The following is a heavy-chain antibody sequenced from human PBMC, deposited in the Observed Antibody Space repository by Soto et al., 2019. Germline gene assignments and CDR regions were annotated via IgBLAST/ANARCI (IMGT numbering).Heavy chain of an antibody. D-gene: IGHD2-2*01. CDR1: GGTFISYA. CDR3: ARDSPIVVVSAGACYCDGIDV. J-gene: IGHJ6*02. V-gene: IGHV1-69*01. CDR2: IIPIFGTA. Sequence: QVQRVQSGAEVKKPGSSVKVSCNASGGTFISYAIRWVRQAPGQGLEWMGGIIPIFGTAHYGQKFHGRGTITSDESTSTGDMDLSSLRSEDTAVEYCARDSPIVVVSAGACYCDGIDVWGQGTMVTVSS.